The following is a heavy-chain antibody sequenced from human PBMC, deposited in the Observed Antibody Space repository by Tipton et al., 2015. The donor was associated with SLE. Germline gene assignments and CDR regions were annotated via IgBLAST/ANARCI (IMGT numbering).Heavy chain of an antibody. J-gene: IGHJ5*02. V-gene: IGHV4-39*07. Sequence: LRLSCTVSGDSISSTTYHWGWIRQPPGKGLEWIGSISDVGSTYSNPSLKSRVTISVDTSKNQFSLRVRSVTAADTAVYYCARAPTSSGWFDPWGQGILVTVSS. CDR2: ISDVGST. CDR3: ARAPTSSGWFDP. CDR1: GDSISSTTYH. D-gene: IGHD3-10*01.